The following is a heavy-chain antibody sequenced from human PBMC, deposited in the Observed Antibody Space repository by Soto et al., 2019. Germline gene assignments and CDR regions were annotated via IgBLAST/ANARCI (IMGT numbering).Heavy chain of an antibody. D-gene: IGHD3-9*01. V-gene: IGHV2-5*02. Sequence: QVTLKEAGPTLLKPTQTLTLTCTFSGFSLSTSGMGVGWIRQPPGKALEWLALIYWDDDRRHSPSLKSRLTINRDTSKHQVVPTMTIIDPVDTATYYCARSYYDTLTGLPNNFAYWGQGTLVTVSS. J-gene: IGHJ4*02. CDR3: ARSYYDTLTGLPNNFAY. CDR1: GFSLSTSGMG. CDR2: IYWDDDR.